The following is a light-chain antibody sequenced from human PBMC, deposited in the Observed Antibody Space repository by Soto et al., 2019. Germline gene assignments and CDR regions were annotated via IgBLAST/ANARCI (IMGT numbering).Light chain of an antibody. J-gene: IGKJ1*01. CDR1: QSVSSN. CDR3: QQYNNWPRT. V-gene: IGKV3-15*01. Sequence: EIVMTQSPATLSVSPGERATLSCRASQSVSSNLAWYQQKPGQAPRLLIYGASTSATGIPARFSGSGSGTEFTLTISSLQSEYFAVYYCQQYNNWPRTFGQGTKVEIK. CDR2: GAS.